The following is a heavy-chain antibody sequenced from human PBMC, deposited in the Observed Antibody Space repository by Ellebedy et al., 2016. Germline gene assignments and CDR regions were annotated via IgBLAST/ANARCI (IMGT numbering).Heavy chain of an antibody. CDR1: GFTFSSYA. CDR3: ARDPGRQWLGEHDAFDI. D-gene: IGHD6-19*01. Sequence: GGSLRLSCAASGFTFSSYAMHWVRQAPGKGLEWVAVISYDGSNKYYADSVKGRFTISRDNSKNTLYLQMNSLRAKDTAVYYCARDPGRQWLGEHDAFDIWGQGTKVTVSS. J-gene: IGHJ3*02. V-gene: IGHV3-30-3*01. CDR2: ISYDGSNK.